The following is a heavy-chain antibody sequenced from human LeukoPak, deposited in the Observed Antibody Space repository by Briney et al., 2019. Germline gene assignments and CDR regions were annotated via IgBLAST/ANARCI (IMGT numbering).Heavy chain of an antibody. Sequence: GGSLRLSCAASGFTFSSYAMSWVRQAPGKGLEWFSAISGSGGSTYYADSVKGRFTISRDNSKNTLYLQMNSLRAEDTAVYYCASTGGHSSGYYYPGYWGQGTLVTVSS. V-gene: IGHV3-23*01. CDR3: ASTGGHSSGYYYPGY. CDR1: GFTFSSYA. CDR2: ISGSGGST. J-gene: IGHJ4*02. D-gene: IGHD3-22*01.